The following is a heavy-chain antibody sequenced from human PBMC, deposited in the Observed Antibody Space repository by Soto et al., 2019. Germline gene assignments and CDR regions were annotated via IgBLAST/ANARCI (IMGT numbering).Heavy chain of an antibody. CDR2: IYASGSP. Sequence: SETLSLTCTISGGSISVYYWSWIRQSPGQALEWIGYIYASGSPYYNPPLRSRVLISADTSKNQVSLELTSATAADPAFYFCARGVGSSPPRYWGRGTLVTVSS. CDR3: ARGVGSSPPRY. J-gene: IGHJ4*02. D-gene: IGHD1-26*01. CDR1: GGSISVYY. V-gene: IGHV4-59*01.